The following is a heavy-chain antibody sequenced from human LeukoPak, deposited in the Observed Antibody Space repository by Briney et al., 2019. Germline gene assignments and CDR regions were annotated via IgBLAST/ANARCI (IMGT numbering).Heavy chain of an antibody. Sequence: GGSLRLSCAASGFTFSNYWMHWVRQDPGKGLVWVSFINPDGSTTNYADSVKGRFTISRDNAKNALHLQMNSLRAEDTAVYYCARGRGSSIAALIAIWGQGTLVTVSS. CDR1: GFTFSNYW. CDR2: INPDGSTT. J-gene: IGHJ4*02. V-gene: IGHV3-74*01. CDR3: ARGRGSSIAALIAI. D-gene: IGHD6-6*01.